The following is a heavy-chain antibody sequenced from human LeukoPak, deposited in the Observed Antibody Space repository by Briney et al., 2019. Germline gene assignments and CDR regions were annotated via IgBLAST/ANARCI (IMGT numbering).Heavy chain of an antibody. V-gene: IGHV3-7*03. CDR1: GFTVSSYW. J-gene: IGHJ4*02. CDR3: ASSRGRHTNFGLVLRSYFDY. CDR2: IKQDGSEK. Sequence: GWSLRRSCAASGFTVSSYWMSWVRQAPWNWLEWVANIKQDGSEKYYVDSVKGRFTISRDNAKNSLYLQMNSLRAEDTAVYFCASSRGRHTNFGLVLRSYFDYWGQGTLVTVSS. D-gene: IGHD3-3*01.